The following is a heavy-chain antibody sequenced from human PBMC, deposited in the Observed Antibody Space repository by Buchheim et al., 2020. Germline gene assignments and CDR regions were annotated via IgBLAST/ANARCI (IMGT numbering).Heavy chain of an antibody. CDR1: GGSISSYY. J-gene: IGHJ6*02. D-gene: IGHD3-22*01. V-gene: IGHV4-59*01. Sequence: QVQLQESGPGLVKPSETLSLTCTVSGGSISSYYWSWIRQPPGKGLEWIWYIYYSGSTNYNPSLKSRVTISVDTSKNQFSLKLSSVTAADTAVYYRAKGYYYDSSGYYALTHYYYYYGMDVWGQGTT. CDR2: IYYSGST. CDR3: AKGYYYDSSGYYALTHYYYYYGMDV.